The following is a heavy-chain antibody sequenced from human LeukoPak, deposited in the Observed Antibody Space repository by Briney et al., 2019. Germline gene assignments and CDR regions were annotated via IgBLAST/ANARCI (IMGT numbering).Heavy chain of an antibody. J-gene: IGHJ4*02. V-gene: IGHV4-61*01. D-gene: IGHD3-3*01. CDR2: IYYSGST. Sequence: SETLSLTCTVSGGSISSGSYYWSWIRQPPGKGLERIGYIYYSGSTNYNPSLKSRVTISVDTSKNQFSLKLSSVTAADTAVYYCASSITIFGVVDYWGQGTLVTVSS. CDR1: GGSISSGSYY. CDR3: ASSITIFGVVDY.